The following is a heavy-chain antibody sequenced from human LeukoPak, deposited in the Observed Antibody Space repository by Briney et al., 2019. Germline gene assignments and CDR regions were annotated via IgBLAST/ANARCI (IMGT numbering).Heavy chain of an antibody. CDR2: ISAYNGNT. D-gene: IGHD6-19*01. CDR1: GYTFTNFG. V-gene: IGHV1-18*01. Sequence: ASVKVSCKASGYTFTNFGISWVRRAPGQGLEWMGWISAYNGNTNYAQEFQGRVTMTTDASTSTAYLELRSLRSDDTAVYYCARGGGLVPGTWFDPWGQGTLVTVSS. J-gene: IGHJ5*02. CDR3: ARGGGLVPGTWFDP.